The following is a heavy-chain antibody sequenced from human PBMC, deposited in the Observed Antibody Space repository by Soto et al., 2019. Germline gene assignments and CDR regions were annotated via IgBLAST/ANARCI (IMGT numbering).Heavy chain of an antibody. CDR3: GYGYGWSAP. Sequence: PGGSLRLSCAASGFTFSSYWMHWVRQAPGKGLVWVSRLNGDGTVKLYADSVKGRFTISRDNAKNMLYLQMDSLRAEDTAVYYCGYGYGWSAPWGQGTLVTVSS. J-gene: IGHJ5*02. CDR2: LNGDGTVK. D-gene: IGHD5-18*01. V-gene: IGHV3-74*01. CDR1: GFTFSSYW.